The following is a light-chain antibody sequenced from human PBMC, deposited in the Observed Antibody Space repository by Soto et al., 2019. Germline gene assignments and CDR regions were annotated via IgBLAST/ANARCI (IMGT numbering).Light chain of an antibody. CDR3: QQYGSSPRT. V-gene: IGKV3-20*01. J-gene: IGKJ1*01. CDR2: GAS. Sequence: EIRLTQSPGTLSLTPGERATLSCRASQSVSSSYLAWYQQKPGQAPRLLIYGASSRATGIPDRFSGSGSGTDFTLTISRLEPEDFAVYYCQQYGSSPRTFGQGTKVDI. CDR1: QSVSSSY.